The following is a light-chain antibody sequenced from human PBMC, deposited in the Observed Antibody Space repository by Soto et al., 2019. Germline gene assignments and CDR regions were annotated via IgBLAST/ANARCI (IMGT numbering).Light chain of an antibody. J-gene: IGLJ1*01. CDR3: AAWDDSLKAHYV. Sequence: QSVLTQPPSASGTPGQRVTISCSGSSSTIGRNTVNWYQQLPGTAPQLLNHSNNQRPSGVPDRFSGSKSGTSASLAISGLQSEDDADYYCAAWDDSLKAHYVFGTGTKLTVL. CDR1: SSTIGRNT. CDR2: SNN. V-gene: IGLV1-44*01.